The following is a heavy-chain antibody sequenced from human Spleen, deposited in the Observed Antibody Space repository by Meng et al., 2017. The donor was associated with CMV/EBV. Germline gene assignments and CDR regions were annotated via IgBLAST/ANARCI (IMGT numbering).Heavy chain of an antibody. V-gene: IGHV1-18*01. Sequence: ASVKVSCKASGYTFDTYGITWVRQAPGQGLEWMGWISLYEGNTNYAQKIQGRVTMTTDTSTSTAYMELRSLRSDDTAVYYCARDGAVGASSFDYWGQGTQVTVSS. CDR2: ISLYEGNT. J-gene: IGHJ4*02. D-gene: IGHD1-26*01. CDR1: GYTFDTYG. CDR3: ARDGAVGASSFDY.